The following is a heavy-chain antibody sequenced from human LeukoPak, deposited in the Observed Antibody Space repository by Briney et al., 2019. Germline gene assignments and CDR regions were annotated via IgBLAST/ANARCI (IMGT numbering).Heavy chain of an antibody. CDR3: ARAGLGYCSGGSCYWFDP. D-gene: IGHD2-15*01. J-gene: IGHJ5*02. CDR2: INHSGST. CDR1: GGSFSGYY. Sequence: SETLSLTCAVYGGSFSGYYWSWIRQPPGKGLEWIGEINHSGSTNYNPSLKSRVTISVDTSKNQFSLKLSSVTAADKAGYYCARAGLGYCSGGSCYWFDPWGQGTLVTVSS. V-gene: IGHV4-34*01.